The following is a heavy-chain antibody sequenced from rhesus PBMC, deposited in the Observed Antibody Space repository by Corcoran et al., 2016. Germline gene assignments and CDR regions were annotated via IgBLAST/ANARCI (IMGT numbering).Heavy chain of an antibody. CDR3: AACIAAAGTAAFDY. Sequence: QLQLQASGPGLVKPSETLSVTCPVSGGPISSNDGSWLRPAPGKGLEWIGYIYGSGRSTNYNPSLKSRVTLSVGTSKNQLSLKLSSVTAADTAVYYCAACIAAAGTAAFDYWGQGVLVTVSS. V-gene: IGHV4-169*01. CDR1: GGPISSND. J-gene: IGHJ4*01. D-gene: IGHD6-25*01. CDR2: IYGSGRST.